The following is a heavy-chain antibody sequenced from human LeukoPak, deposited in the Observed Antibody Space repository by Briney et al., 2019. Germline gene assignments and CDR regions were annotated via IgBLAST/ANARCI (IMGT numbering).Heavy chain of an antibody. Sequence: PGGSLRLSCAASGFTFSDYYMSWIRQAPGKGLEWVSYISSSGSTIYYADSVKGRSTISRDNAKNSLYLQMNSLRAEDTAVYYCARGASSGWYLYYYYYMDVWGKGTTVTISS. CDR3: ARGASSGWYLYYYYYMDV. CDR2: ISSSGSTI. D-gene: IGHD6-19*01. CDR1: GFTFSDYY. J-gene: IGHJ6*03. V-gene: IGHV3-11*04.